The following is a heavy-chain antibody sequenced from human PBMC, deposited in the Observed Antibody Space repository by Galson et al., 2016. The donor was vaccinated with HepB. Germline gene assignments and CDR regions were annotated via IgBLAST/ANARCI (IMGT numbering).Heavy chain of an antibody. CDR1: AFTFLRAW. J-gene: IGHJ4*02. D-gene: IGHD3-10*01. CDR2: IKSKTEGGTT. V-gene: IGHV3-15*01. CDR3: STEWADADRRSYYFDY. Sequence: SLRLSCASSAFTFLRAWLSWVRQTPGKGLEWVGRIKSKTEGGTTDYAAPVKGRFTLSRDDSKNTLYLQMNSLKIEDTAVYYCSTEWADADRRSYYFDYGGLGTLVAGSA.